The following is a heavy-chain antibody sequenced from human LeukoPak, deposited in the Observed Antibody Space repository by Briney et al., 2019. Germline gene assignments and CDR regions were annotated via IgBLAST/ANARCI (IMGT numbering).Heavy chain of an antibody. J-gene: IGHJ4*02. Sequence: GDLRLSCAASGFTFSSYAMSWVRQAPGKGLEWVSAISGSGGSTYYADSVKGRFTISRDNSKNTLYLQMNSLRAEDTAVYYCAKGFDVVATIRDYFVYWGQGTLVTVSS. CDR2: ISGSGGST. V-gene: IGHV3-23*01. CDR3: AKGFDVVATIRDYFVY. CDR1: GFTFSSYA. D-gene: IGHD5-12*01.